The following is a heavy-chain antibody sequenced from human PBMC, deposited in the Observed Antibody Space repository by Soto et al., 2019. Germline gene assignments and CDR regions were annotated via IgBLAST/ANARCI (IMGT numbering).Heavy chain of an antibody. J-gene: IGHJ5*02. CDR1: GYAFSNND. CDR2: MNPNSGNG. Sequence: GVSVKVSCKASGYAFSNNDISWVRQATGQGLEWMGWMNPNSGNGGYAQKFQGRVTMTRDTSTSTAYMELSSLASDDTAIYYCARMATSGTLNWFDPWGQGTLVTVSS. CDR3: ARMATSGTLNWFDP. V-gene: IGHV1-8*01.